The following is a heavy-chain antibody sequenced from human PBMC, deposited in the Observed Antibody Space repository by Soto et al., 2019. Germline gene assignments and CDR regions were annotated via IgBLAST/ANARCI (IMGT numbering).Heavy chain of an antibody. V-gene: IGHV1-18*01. CDR1: GYTFTSYG. CDR3: ARSRIVSGSYYRSDFDD. Sequence: GASVKVSCKASGYTFTSYGISWVRQAPGQGLEWMGWISAYNGNTNYAQKLQGRVTMTTDTSTSTAYMELRSLRSDDTAVYYCARSRIVSGSYYRSDFDDRGQGTLVTVSS. CDR2: ISAYNGNT. D-gene: IGHD1-26*01. J-gene: IGHJ4*02.